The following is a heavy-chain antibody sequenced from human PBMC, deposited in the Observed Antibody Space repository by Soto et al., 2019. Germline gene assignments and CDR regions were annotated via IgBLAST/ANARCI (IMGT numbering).Heavy chain of an antibody. D-gene: IGHD3-3*01. Sequence: ASVKVSCKASGYTFTSYGISWVRQAPGQGLEWMGWISAYNGNTNYAQKLQGRVTMTTDTSTSTAYMELRSLRSDDTAVYYCARWLRFLEWLTPHYSYYRMDVWGKGTTVTVSS. J-gene: IGHJ6*04. CDR3: ARWLRFLEWLTPHYSYYRMDV. CDR1: GYTFTSYG. V-gene: IGHV1-18*01. CDR2: ISAYNGNT.